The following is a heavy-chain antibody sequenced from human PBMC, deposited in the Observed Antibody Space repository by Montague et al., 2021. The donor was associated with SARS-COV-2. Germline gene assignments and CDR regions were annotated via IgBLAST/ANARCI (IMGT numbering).Heavy chain of an antibody. J-gene: IGHJ4*02. V-gene: IGHV4-39*01. CDR3: ARHYYGSGSYYWGEFDY. Sequence: SETLSLTCTVSGGSISSSSYYWGWIRQPPGKGLEWIGSIYYSGSTYYNPSLKSRVTISVDTSKNQLSLKLSSVTAADTAVHYCARHYYGSGSYYWGEFDYWGQGTLVTVSS. CDR1: GGSISSSSYY. D-gene: IGHD3-10*01. CDR2: IYYSGST.